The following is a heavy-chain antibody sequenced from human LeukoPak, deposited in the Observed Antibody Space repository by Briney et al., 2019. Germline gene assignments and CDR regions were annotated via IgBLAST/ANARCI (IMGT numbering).Heavy chain of an antibody. CDR3: ARAYSGSYEELDY. D-gene: IGHD1-26*01. CDR1: GYIFTGYY. Sequence: ASVKVSCKAAGYIFTGYYMHLVRQAPGQGLELMGWINPNSGGTNYAQKFQGRVTMTRDTSISTAYMELSRLRSADTAVYYCARAYSGSYEELDYWGQGTLVTVSS. V-gene: IGHV1-2*02. J-gene: IGHJ4*02. CDR2: INPNSGGT.